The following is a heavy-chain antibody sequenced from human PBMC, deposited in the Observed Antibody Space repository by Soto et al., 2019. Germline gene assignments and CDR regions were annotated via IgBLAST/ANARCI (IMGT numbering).Heavy chain of an antibody. CDR1: GFTFNRFN. Sequence: PGGSLRLSCAASGFTFNRFNMNWVRQAPGKGLEWVSYISGSSSTIYYADSVKGRFTISRDNAKNSLYLQMNSLRAEDTALYYCARGGNSANPFDIWGQGTMVTVSS. CDR2: ISGSSSTI. D-gene: IGHD2-21*02. CDR3: ARGGNSANPFDI. J-gene: IGHJ3*02. V-gene: IGHV3-48*04.